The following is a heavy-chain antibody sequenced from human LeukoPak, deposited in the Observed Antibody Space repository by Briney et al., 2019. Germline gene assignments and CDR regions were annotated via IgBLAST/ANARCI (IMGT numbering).Heavy chain of an antibody. CDR1: GYTFTSYY. J-gene: IGHJ4*02. Sequence: ASVKVSCKASGYTFTSYYMHWVRQAPGQGLEWMGIINPSGGSTSYAQKFQGRVTMTRDTSTSTVYMELSSLRSEDTAVYYCARDGMGYGDYGDFDYWGQGTLVTVSS. CDR3: ARDGMGYGDYGDFDY. V-gene: IGHV1-46*01. D-gene: IGHD4-17*01. CDR2: INPSGGST.